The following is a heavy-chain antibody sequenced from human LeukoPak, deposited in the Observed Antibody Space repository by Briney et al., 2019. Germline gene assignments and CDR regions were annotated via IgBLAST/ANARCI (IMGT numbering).Heavy chain of an antibody. D-gene: IGHD6-6*01. J-gene: IGHJ4*02. CDR2: IYSTGST. V-gene: IGHV4-39*07. CDR3: ARGRVVAARFDY. Sequence: PSETLSLTCSVSGGSISSSAYYWGWIRQPPGKGLEWIGRIYSTGSTNYNPSLKSRVTISVDTSKNQFSLKLSSVTAADTAVYYCARGRVVAARFDYWGQGTLVTVSS. CDR1: GGSISSSAYY.